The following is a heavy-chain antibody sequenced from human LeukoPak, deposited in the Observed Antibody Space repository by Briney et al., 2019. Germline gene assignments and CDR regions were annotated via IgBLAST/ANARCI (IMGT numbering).Heavy chain of an antibody. CDR2: IYYSGST. Sequence: SETLSLTCTVSGGSISIYYWSWIRQPPGKGLEWIGYIYYSGSTNYNPSLKSRVTISVDTSKNQFSLKLSSVTAADTAVYYCARAPSGRLYYYYYMYVWGKGTTVTVSS. V-gene: IGHV4-59*01. CDR3: ARAPSGRLYYYYYMYV. J-gene: IGHJ6*03. CDR1: GGSISIYY. D-gene: IGHD2-15*01.